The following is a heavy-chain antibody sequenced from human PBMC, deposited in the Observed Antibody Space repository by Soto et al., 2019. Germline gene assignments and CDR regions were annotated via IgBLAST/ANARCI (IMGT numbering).Heavy chain of an antibody. D-gene: IGHD3-3*01. V-gene: IGHV4-39*01. J-gene: IGHJ6*02. Sequence: PSETLSPTCTVSGGSISSSSYYWGWIRQPPGKGLEWIRSIYYSGSTYYNPSLKSRVTISVDTSKNQFSLKLSSVTAADTAVYYCASLITYYDFWSGSYYYYGMDVWGQGTTVTVSS. CDR3: ASLITYYDFWSGSYYYYGMDV. CDR2: IYYSGST. CDR1: GGSISSSSYY.